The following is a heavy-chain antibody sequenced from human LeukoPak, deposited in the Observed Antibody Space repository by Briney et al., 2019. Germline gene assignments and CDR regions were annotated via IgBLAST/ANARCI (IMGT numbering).Heavy chain of an antibody. D-gene: IGHD5-12*01. V-gene: IGHV1-69*01. J-gene: IGHJ3*02. CDR1: GGTFSSYA. CDR2: IIPIFGTA. Sequence: VASVKVSCKTSGGTFSSYAISWVRQAPGQGLEWMGGIIPIFGTANYAQKFQGRVTITADESTSTAYMELSSLRSEDTAVYYCARGGLIVADDVFDIWGQGTMVPSL. CDR3: ARGGLIVADDVFDI.